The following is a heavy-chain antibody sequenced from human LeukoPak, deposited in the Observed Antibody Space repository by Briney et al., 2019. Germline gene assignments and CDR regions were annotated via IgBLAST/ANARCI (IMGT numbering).Heavy chain of an antibody. Sequence: GGSLRLSCAASGFTFSDYYMSWIRQAPGKGLEWVSYISSSSSYTNYADSVKGRFTISRDNAKNSLYLQTDSLRAEDTAVYYCARESPSSGWFHAFDIWGQGTMVTVSS. CDR3: ARESPSSGWFHAFDI. J-gene: IGHJ3*02. CDR2: ISSSSSYT. V-gene: IGHV3-11*06. CDR1: GFTFSDYY. D-gene: IGHD6-19*01.